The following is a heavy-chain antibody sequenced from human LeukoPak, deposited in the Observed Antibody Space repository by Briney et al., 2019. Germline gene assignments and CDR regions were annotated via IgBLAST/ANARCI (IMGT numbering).Heavy chain of an antibody. D-gene: IGHD1-26*01. J-gene: IGHJ4*02. CDR3: ARGSPYPYDH. CDR1: GGSISSSSYY. CDR2: IYYSGST. Sequence: SETLSLTCTVSGGSISSSSYYWGWIRQPPGKGLEWIGSIYYSGSTYYNPSLKSRVTISVDTSKNQFSLKLSSVTAVDTAVYYCARGSPYPYDHWGQGILVTVSS. V-gene: IGHV4-39*07.